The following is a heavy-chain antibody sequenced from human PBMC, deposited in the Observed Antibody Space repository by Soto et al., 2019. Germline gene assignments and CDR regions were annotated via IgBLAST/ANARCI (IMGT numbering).Heavy chain of an antibody. J-gene: IGHJ4*02. CDR1: GFTFSSYS. Sequence: GGSLRLSCAASGFTFSSYSMNWVRQAPGKGLEWVSSISSSSSYIYYADSVKGRFTISRDNAKNSLYLQMNSLRAEDTAVYYCARLLGDFWSGYSGYYFDYWGQGTLVTVSS. CDR2: ISSSSSYI. CDR3: ARLLGDFWSGYSGYYFDY. V-gene: IGHV3-21*01. D-gene: IGHD3-3*01.